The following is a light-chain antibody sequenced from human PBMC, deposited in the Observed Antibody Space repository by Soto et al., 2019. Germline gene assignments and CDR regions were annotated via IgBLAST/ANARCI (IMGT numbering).Light chain of an antibody. V-gene: IGKV2-28*01. CDR3: IQPLQTPLT. Sequence: DIVMTQSPLSLPVTPGEPASISCRSSQSLLHSNGYNYLDWYLQKPGQSPQLLIYLGSNRASGVPDRFSGRGSSTHIPLTSSGVDAEVVVFYYSIQPLQTPLTFGRGTRVEIK. CDR1: QSLLHSNGYNY. J-gene: IGKJ4*01. CDR2: LGS.